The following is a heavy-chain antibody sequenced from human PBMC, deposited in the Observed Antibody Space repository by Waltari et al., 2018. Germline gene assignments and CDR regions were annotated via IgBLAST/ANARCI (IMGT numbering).Heavy chain of an antibody. D-gene: IGHD1-26*01. CDR2: VRGSGET. Sequence: QLHLEQLGPGLVEPSGTLSLICAVSGDFMSDTYWWSWVRQAPGKGLEWIGQVRGSGETNYHPAFAKRVSVAVEAATAQFSLKVTSSAAAGREMYYCARDRGIGLYLEPWGQGIRVTVSP. CDR3: ARDRGIGLYLEP. V-gene: IGHV4-4*02. J-gene: IGHJ5*02. CDR1: GDFMSDTYW.